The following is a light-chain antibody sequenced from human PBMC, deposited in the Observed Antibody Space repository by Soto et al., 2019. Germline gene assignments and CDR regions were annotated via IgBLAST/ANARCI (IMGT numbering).Light chain of an antibody. CDR2: YAS. Sequence: EIMMTQSPATLSVSPGERATLSCRASQSVRNNLAWDQHKPGQVPRLLIYYASTRATGIPARFSGSGSGTEFTLTISSLQSEDVAVYYCQQYNNWPPITFGQGTRLEIK. CDR1: QSVRNN. J-gene: IGKJ5*01. CDR3: QQYNNWPPIT. V-gene: IGKV3-15*01.